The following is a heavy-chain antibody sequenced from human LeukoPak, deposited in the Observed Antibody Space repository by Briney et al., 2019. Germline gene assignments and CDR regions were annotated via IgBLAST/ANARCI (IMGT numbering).Heavy chain of an antibody. CDR2: IYYSGST. CDR1: GGSISSGDYY. CDR3: ARYLDYGDYGVFDY. D-gene: IGHD4-17*01. V-gene: IGHV4-30-4*01. Sequence: SETLSLTCTVSGGSISSGDYYWSWIRQPPGKGLEWIGYIYYSGSTYYNPSLKSRVTISVDTSKNQFSLKLSSVTAADTAVYYCARYLDYGDYGVFDYWGQGTLVTVSS. J-gene: IGHJ4*02.